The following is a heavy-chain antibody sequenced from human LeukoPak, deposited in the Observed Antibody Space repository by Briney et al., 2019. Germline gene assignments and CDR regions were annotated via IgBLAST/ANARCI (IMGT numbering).Heavy chain of an antibody. J-gene: IGHJ6*03. Sequence: PGGSLRLSCAASGFTVSSNYMSWVRQAPGKGLEWVSVIYSGGSTYYADSVKGRFTISRDNSKNTLYLQMNSLRAEDTAVYYCARVSSSSYYYMDVWGKGTTVTISS. CDR2: IYSGGST. CDR3: ARVSSSSYYYMDV. D-gene: IGHD6-13*01. V-gene: IGHV3-53*01. CDR1: GFTVSSNY.